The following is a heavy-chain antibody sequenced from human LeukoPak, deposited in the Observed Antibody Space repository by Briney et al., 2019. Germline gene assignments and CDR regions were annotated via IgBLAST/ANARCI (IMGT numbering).Heavy chain of an antibody. Sequence: GGSLRLSCAASGFTFSDYTMNWVRQAPGKGPQWVSYISSSSSTIYYADSVKGRFTISRDNAKNSLYLQMNSLKTEDTAMYYCIPGVLDMITFGLDVWGQGTMVTVSS. CDR3: IPGVLDMITFGLDV. J-gene: IGHJ3*01. CDR2: ISSSSSTI. CDR1: GFTFSDYT. D-gene: IGHD3-16*01. V-gene: IGHV3-48*04.